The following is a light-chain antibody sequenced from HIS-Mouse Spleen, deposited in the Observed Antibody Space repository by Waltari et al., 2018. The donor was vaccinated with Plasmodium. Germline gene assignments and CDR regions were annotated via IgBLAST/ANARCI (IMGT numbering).Light chain of an antibody. Sequence: QSALTQPASVSGSPGQSITISCTGTSSDVGGYNLVSWYQQHPGKAPKLMIYDGSNRPSGVSNRFSGSKSGNTASLTISGLQAEDEADYYCSSYAGSSTYVFGAGTKLTVL. CDR3: SSYAGSSTYV. CDR1: SSDVGGYNL. CDR2: DGS. V-gene: IGLV2-23*01. J-gene: IGLJ1*01.